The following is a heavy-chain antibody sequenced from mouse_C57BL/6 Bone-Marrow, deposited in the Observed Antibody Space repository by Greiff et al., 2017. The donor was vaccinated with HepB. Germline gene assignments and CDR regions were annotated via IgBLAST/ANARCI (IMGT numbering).Heavy chain of an antibody. CDR3: AREPRQLRLAWFAY. Sequence: QVQLQQPGAELVKPGASVKLSCKASGYTFTSYWMHWVKQRPGRGLEWIGRIDPNSGGTKYNEKFKSKATLTVDKPSSTAYMQLSSLTSEHSAVYYCAREPRQLRLAWFAYWGQGTLVTVSA. CDR2: IDPNSGGT. D-gene: IGHD3-2*02. J-gene: IGHJ3*01. V-gene: IGHV1-72*01. CDR1: GYTFTSYW.